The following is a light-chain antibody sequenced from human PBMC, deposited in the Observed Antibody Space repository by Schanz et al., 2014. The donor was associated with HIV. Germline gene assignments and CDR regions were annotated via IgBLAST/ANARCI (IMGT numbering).Light chain of an antibody. CDR2: GAS. J-gene: IGKJ4*01. V-gene: IGKV3-20*01. Sequence: ETVLTQSPGRLSLSPGERATLSCRASQSLGGSQLAWYQHKPGQAPRLLIYGASNRATGIPDRFSGGGSGTDFTLTISRLEPEDFAVYYCQQSGDSGGTFGGGTKVDMK. CDR3: QQSGDSGGT. CDR1: QSLGGSQ.